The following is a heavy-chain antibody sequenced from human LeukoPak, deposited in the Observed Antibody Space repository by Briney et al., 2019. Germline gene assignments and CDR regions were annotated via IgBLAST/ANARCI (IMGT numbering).Heavy chain of an antibody. Sequence: GWSLRLSCPSSGFTFDDYAMHWVRQAPSKGLEGVSGISLNSGSRCYADSVKGRFTICRDNDKNSLYLQMNSLRAEDTALYYCAKDASFRAYDSSGYRDYWGQGALVTVSS. V-gene: IGHV3-9*01. J-gene: IGHJ4*02. CDR3: AKDASFRAYDSSGYRDY. CDR1: GFTFDDYA. CDR2: ISLNSGSR. D-gene: IGHD3-22*01.